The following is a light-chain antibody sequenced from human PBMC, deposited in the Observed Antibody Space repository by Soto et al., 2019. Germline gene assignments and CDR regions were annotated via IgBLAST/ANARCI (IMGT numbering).Light chain of an antibody. J-gene: IGKJ1*01. V-gene: IGKV3-15*01. Sequence: EIVLTQSPGTLSLSPGERATLSGRASESVSSNLAWYQQKPGQAPRLLISGASTRATGIPARFSGSGSGTEFTLTIGSLQSEDSAVYYCQQYQNLWTFGQGITVDIK. CDR2: GAS. CDR1: ESVSSN. CDR3: QQYQNLWT.